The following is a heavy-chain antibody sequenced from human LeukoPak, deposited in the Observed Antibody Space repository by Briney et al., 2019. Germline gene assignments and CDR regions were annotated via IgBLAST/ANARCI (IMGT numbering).Heavy chain of an antibody. V-gene: IGHV3-23*01. D-gene: IGHD5-12*01. J-gene: IGHJ4*02. Sequence: GGSLRLSCAASGFTFSSYAMSWVRQALGKGLEWVSAISGSGGSTYYADSVKGRFTISRDNSKNTLYLQMNSLRAEDTAVYYCAKDLSKWLRSFDYWGQGTLVTVSS. CDR3: AKDLSKWLRSFDY. CDR2: ISGSGGST. CDR1: GFTFSSYA.